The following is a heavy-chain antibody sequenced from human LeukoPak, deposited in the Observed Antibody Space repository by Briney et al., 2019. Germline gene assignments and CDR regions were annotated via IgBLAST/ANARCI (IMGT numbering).Heavy chain of an antibody. CDR3: ARAPLYYDILTGWVSGNWFDP. CDR2: INSDGSST. D-gene: IGHD3-9*01. CDR1: GFTFSSYW. V-gene: IGHV3-74*01. Sequence: PGGSLRLSCAASGFTFSSYWMHWVRHAPGKGLVWVSRINSDGSSTSYADSVKGRFTISRDNAKNTLYLQMNSLRAEDTAVYYCARAPLYYDILTGWVSGNWFDPWGQGTLVTVSS. J-gene: IGHJ5*02.